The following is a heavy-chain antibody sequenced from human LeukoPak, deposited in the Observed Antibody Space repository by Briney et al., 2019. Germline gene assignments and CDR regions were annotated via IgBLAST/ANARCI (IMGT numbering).Heavy chain of an antibody. Sequence: GGSLRLSCVASGFTFNSYAMSWVRLAPGKGLEWVANIKQDGSEKYYVDSVRGRFSISRDNSKNSLYLQMNSLRADDTAVYYCARVITVYNVYEEVAEYFQYWGQGTLVTVSS. D-gene: IGHD5/OR15-5a*01. CDR1: GFTFNSYA. V-gene: IGHV3-7*01. CDR3: ARVITVYNVYEEVAEYFQY. CDR2: IKQDGSEK. J-gene: IGHJ1*01.